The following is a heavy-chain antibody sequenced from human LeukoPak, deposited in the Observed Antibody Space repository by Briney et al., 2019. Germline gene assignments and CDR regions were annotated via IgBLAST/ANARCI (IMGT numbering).Heavy chain of an antibody. Sequence: GGSLRLSCAASGFTLSTYVMSWVRQAPGKGLEWVSDISGSGGSTYYADSVKGRFTISRDNSKDTLYLPMNSLGADDTAVYYCAKGNWRYFDYWGQGTLVTVSS. CDR3: AKGNWRYFDY. J-gene: IGHJ4*02. V-gene: IGHV3-23*01. CDR1: GFTLSTYV. CDR2: ISGSGGST. D-gene: IGHD1-1*01.